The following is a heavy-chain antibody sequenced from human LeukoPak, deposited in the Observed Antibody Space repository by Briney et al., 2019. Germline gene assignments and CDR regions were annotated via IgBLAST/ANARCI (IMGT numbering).Heavy chain of an antibody. CDR2: MNPNSGNT. D-gene: IGHD3-3*01. Sequence: ASVKVSCKASGYTFTSYDINWVRQATGQGLEWMGWMNPNSGNTGYAQKFQGRGTMTRNTSISTAYMELSSLRSEDTAVYYCARGGGYDFWSGYSVHWGQGTLVTVSS. CDR1: GYTFTSYD. CDR3: ARGGGYDFWSGYSVH. J-gene: IGHJ4*02. V-gene: IGHV1-8*01.